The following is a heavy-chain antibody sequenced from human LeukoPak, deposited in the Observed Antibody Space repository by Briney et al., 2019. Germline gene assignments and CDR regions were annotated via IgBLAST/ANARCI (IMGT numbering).Heavy chain of an antibody. CDR2: IYIGGRT. D-gene: IGHD3-16*01. CDR3: ARGFGDFDPRLDY. CDR1: GFTVTTNY. Sequence: GGSLRLSCAASGFTVTTNYMSWVRQAPGKGLEWVSTIYIGGRTFYPDAVRGRFTISRDDAKELVFLQMNSLRAEDTAIYYCARGFGDFDPRLDYWGHGSVITVSS. J-gene: IGHJ4*01. V-gene: IGHV3-53*01.